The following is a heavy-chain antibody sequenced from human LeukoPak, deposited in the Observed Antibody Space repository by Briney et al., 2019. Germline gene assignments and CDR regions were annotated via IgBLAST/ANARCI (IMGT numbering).Heavy chain of an antibody. V-gene: IGHV3-30*02. CDR2: IQYDGNNK. D-gene: IGHD2-2*01. J-gene: IGHJ4*02. Sequence: PGGSLRLSCAASGFIFSGYGMHWVRQAPGKGLDWVAFIQYDGNNKYYADSVKGRFTISRDNSKNTLYLQMNSLRAEDTAVYYCARVVDYQLPSYYFDYWGQGTLVTVSP. CDR3: ARVVDYQLPSYYFDY. CDR1: GFIFSGYG.